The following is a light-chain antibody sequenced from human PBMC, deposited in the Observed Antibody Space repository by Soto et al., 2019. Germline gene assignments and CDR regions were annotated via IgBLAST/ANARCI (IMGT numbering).Light chain of an antibody. CDR2: DVS. J-gene: IGLJ1*01. CDR3: CSYAGSSYV. V-gene: IGLV2-11*01. Sequence: QSVLTQPRSVSGSPGQSVTISCTGTSSDGGGHNYVSWYQQHPGKAPKLMIYDVSKRPSGVPDRFSGSKSGNTASLTISGLQAEDEADYYCCSYAGSSYVFGTGTKLTVL. CDR1: SSDGGGHNY.